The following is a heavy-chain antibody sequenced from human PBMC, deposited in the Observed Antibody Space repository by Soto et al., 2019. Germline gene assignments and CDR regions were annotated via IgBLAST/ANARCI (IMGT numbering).Heavy chain of an antibody. CDR3: AREMVWFGELLARFDP. CDR2: IYYSGST. J-gene: IGHJ5*02. Sequence: QVQLQESGPGLVKPSQTLSLTCTVSGGSISSGDYYWSWIRQPPGKGLEWIGYIYYSGSTYYNPSLKSRVTISXXTXKXXFSLKLSSVTAADTAVYYCAREMVWFGELLARFDPWGQGTLVTVSS. V-gene: IGHV4-30-4*01. D-gene: IGHD3-10*01. CDR1: GGSISSGDYY.